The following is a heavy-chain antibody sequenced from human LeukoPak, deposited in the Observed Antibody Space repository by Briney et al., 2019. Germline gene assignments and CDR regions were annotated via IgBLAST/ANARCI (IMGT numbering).Heavy chain of an antibody. CDR2: ISAYNGNT. J-gene: IGHJ4*02. CDR3: ARDRRLRSGDSCDPSSYYLDY. D-gene: IGHD3-22*01. V-gene: IGHV1-18*04. CDR1: GYTLTSYG. Sequence: ASVKVSCKASGYTLTSYGISWVRQAPGQGLEWMGWISAYNGNTNYAQKLQGRVTMTTDTSMSTAYMELRSLRSDDTAVYYCARDRRLRSGDSCDPSSYYLDYWCQVSLVNGCS.